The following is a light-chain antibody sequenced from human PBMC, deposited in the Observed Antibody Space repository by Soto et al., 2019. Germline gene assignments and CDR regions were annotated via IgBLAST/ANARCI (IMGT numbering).Light chain of an antibody. J-gene: IGKJ1*01. CDR3: QQYYNWPRT. V-gene: IGKV3-15*01. CDR2: GAS. Sequence: EIVMTQSPATLSVSPGDRATLSCRANQSVRSNLAWYQQKPGQAPRLLIYGASTRATGIPARFSGSGSGTEFTLSISSLQSEDFAVYYCQQYYNWPRTFGQGTKVDI. CDR1: QSVRSN.